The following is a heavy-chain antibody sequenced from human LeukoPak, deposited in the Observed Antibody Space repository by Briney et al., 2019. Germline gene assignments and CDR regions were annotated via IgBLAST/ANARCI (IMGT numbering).Heavy chain of an antibody. CDR1: GYTFTSYG. J-gene: IGHJ6*02. Sequence: ASVKVSCKASGYTFTSYGISWVRQAPGQGLEWMGWISAYNGNTNYAQKLQGRVTMTTDTSTSTAYMELRSLRSDDTAVYYCAGTDIVVVPAARSGMDVWGQGTTVTVSS. V-gene: IGHV1-18*01. CDR2: ISAYNGNT. D-gene: IGHD2-2*01. CDR3: AGTDIVVVPAARSGMDV.